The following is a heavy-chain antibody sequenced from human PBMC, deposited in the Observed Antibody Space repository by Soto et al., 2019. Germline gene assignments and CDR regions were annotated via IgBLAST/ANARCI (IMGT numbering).Heavy chain of an antibody. CDR2: ISTSGGST. V-gene: IGHV3-23*01. D-gene: IGHD2-21*02. J-gene: IGHJ3*02. CDR3: ARVRVTAYDAFDI. Sequence: EVQLLESGGGLVQPGGSLRLSCAASGFTFSSYAMSWVRQAPGKGLEWVSAISTSGGSTYYADSVKGRFTISRDNSKNTLYLQMNSLRAEDTAVYYCARVRVTAYDAFDIWGQGTMVTVSS. CDR1: GFTFSSYA.